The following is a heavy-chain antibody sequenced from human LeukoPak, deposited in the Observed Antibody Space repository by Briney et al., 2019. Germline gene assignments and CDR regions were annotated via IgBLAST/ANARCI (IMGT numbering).Heavy chain of an antibody. CDR1: GYTFTGYY. Sequence: ASVKVSCKASGYTFTGYYMHWVRQAPGQGLEWMGWINPNSGGTNYAQKFQGRVTMTRDTSISTAYMELSGLRSDDTAVYYCARGGIAAAGYDPDYWGQGTLVTVSS. J-gene: IGHJ4*02. V-gene: IGHV1-2*02. CDR2: INPNSGGT. D-gene: IGHD6-13*01. CDR3: ARGGIAAAGYDPDY.